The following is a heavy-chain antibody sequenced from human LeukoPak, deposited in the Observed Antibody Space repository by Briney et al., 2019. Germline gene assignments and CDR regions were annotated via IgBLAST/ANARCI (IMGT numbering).Heavy chain of an antibody. CDR2: ISGSGLST. Sequence: GGSLRLSCAASGFTFSNYAMSWVRQAPGKGLEWVSAISGSGLSTYYADSVKGRFTISRDSSENTLYLQTNSLRAEDTAVHYCAKIPSYYFDSSGYSKFDYWGQGTQVTVSS. CDR1: GFTFSNYA. V-gene: IGHV3-23*01. D-gene: IGHD3-22*01. J-gene: IGHJ4*02. CDR3: AKIPSYYFDSSGYSKFDY.